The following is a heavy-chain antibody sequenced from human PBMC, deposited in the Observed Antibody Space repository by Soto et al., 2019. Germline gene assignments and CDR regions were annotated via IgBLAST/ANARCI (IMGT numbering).Heavy chain of an antibody. V-gene: IGHV4-59*01. CDR2: IYYSGST. J-gene: IGHJ6*02. D-gene: IGHD7-27*01. Sequence: SETLSLTCTVSGGSISSYYWSWIRQPPGKGLEWIGYIYYSGSTNYNPSLKSRVTISVDTSKNLFSLKLSSVTAADTAVYYCAGGGHWGAGMDVWGQGTTVTVSS. CDR1: GGSISSYY. CDR3: AGGGHWGAGMDV.